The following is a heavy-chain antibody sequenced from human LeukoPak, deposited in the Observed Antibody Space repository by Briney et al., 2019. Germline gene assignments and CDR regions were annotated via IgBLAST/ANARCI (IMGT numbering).Heavy chain of an antibody. V-gene: IGHV3-23*01. J-gene: IGHJ4*02. D-gene: IGHD2-2*01. CDR3: AHGAMYQLDY. Sequence: GGSLRLSCAASGFTFSSYAMSWVRQTPVKGLEWVSVISGSGGGTYYADSVKGRFTISRVNSKNTLFLQMNSLRAEDTAVYYCAHGAMYQLDYWGQGTLVTVSS. CDR1: GFTFSSYA. CDR2: ISGSGGGT.